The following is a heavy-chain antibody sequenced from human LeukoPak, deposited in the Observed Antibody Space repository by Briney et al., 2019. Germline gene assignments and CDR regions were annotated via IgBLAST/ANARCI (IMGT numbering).Heavy chain of an antibody. CDR2: IRYDGSNK. V-gene: IGHV3-30*02. Sequence: GGSLRLSCAASGFTFSSYGMHWVRQAPGKGLEWVAFIRYDGSNKYYADSVKGRFTISRDNSKSTLYLQMNSLRAEDTAVYYCAKDVNDYSRAFDIWGQGTMVTVSS. CDR3: AKDVNDYSRAFDI. J-gene: IGHJ3*02. CDR1: GFTFSSYG. D-gene: IGHD4-11*01.